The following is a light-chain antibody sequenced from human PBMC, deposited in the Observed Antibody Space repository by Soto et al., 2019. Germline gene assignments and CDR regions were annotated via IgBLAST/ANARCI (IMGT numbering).Light chain of an antibody. V-gene: IGKV3-11*01. CDR1: QYINTR. CDR3: HQRQSWPRT. J-gene: IGKJ1*01. CDR2: QTS. Sequence: IVLTQSPATLSSFPGDRVTLSCRASQYINTRLAWYQHRPGQAPRLPIYQTSIRAAGIPARFSASGSGTDFTLTISDVQPEDFALYYCHQRQSWPRTFGQGTKVDIK.